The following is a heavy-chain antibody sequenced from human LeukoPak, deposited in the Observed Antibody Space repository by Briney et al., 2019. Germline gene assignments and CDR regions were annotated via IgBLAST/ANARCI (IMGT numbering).Heavy chain of an antibody. J-gene: IGHJ4*02. V-gene: IGHV3-66*01. CDR1: GFTVSSNY. D-gene: IGHD3-3*01. CDR3: ARDGGPAYYDFWSGYYPIDY. Sequence: GGSLRLSCAASGFTVSSNYMSRVRQAPGKGLEWVSVIYSGGSTYYADSVKGRFTISRDNSKNTLYLQMNSLRAEDTAVYYCARDGGPAYYDFWSGYYPIDYWGQGTLVTVSS. CDR2: IYSGGST.